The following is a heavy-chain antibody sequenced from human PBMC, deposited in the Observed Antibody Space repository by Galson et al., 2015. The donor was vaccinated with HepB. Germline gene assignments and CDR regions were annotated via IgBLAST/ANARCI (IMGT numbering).Heavy chain of an antibody. V-gene: IGHV3-21*01. CDR2: ISSSSSYI. Sequence: SLRLSCAASGFTFSSYSMNWVRQAPGKGLEWVSSISSSSSYIYYADSVKGRFTISRDNAKNSLYLQMNSLRAEDTAVYYCARGGIVVVPAATNYYYYYYMDVWGKGTTVTVSS. CDR1: GFTFSSYS. J-gene: IGHJ6*03. CDR3: ARGGIVVVPAATNYYYYYYMDV. D-gene: IGHD2-2*01.